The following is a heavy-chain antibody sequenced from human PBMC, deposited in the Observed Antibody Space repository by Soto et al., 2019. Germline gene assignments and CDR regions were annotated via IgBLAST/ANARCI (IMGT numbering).Heavy chain of an antibody. Sequence: GGSLRLSCAASGFTFSSYGMHWVRQAPGKGLEWVAVIWYDGSNKYYADSVKGRFTISRDNSKNTLYLQMNSLRAEDTAVYYCAREMVRLWTEYYYGMDVWGQGTTVTVSS. CDR1: GFTFSSYG. J-gene: IGHJ6*02. CDR2: IWYDGSNK. V-gene: IGHV3-33*01. CDR3: AREMVRLWTEYYYGMDV. D-gene: IGHD5-18*01.